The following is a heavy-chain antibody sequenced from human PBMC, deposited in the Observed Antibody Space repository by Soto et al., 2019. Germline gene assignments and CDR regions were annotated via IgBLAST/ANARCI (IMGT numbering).Heavy chain of an antibody. CDR3: ARGLATLPVFAFDI. V-gene: IGHV2-5*01. D-gene: IGHD1-1*01. J-gene: IGHJ3*02. CDR1: GISLSTSGVG. Sequence: QITLKGSGPTLVKPTQTITLTCTLSGISLSTSGVGLGWIRQTPGKALEWLALVYWNDDKHYSPSLKSRLTITKDTSKNQAILTMTNMDPVDTATYYCARGLATLPVFAFDIWGQGTVVTVSS. CDR2: VYWNDDK.